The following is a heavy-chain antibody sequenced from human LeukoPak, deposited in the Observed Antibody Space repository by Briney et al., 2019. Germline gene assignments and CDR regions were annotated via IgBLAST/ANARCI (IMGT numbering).Heavy chain of an antibody. D-gene: IGHD4-17*01. CDR2: IKRDGSSP. V-gene: IGHV3-74*01. J-gene: IGHJ6*03. CDR3: AKDYGDYVTYMDV. Sequence: PGGSLRLSCAASGFTFSSYWMHWIRHAPGKGLVWVTRIKRDGSSPAYADSVKGRFTISRDNAKNSLYLQMNSLRAEDTALYYCAKDYGDYVTYMDVWGKGTTVTISS. CDR1: GFTFSSYW.